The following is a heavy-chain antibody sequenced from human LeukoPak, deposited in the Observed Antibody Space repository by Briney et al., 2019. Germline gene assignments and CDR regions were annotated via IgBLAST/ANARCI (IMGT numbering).Heavy chain of an antibody. CDR3: ARTGYVTGWHYFDY. Sequence: GGSLRLSCAASGFIFSTYSMTWFRQAPGRGLEWVSGINGSGLNTYYADSVKGRFTSSRDNSKNMLYLQMNSLRAEDTAVYYCARTGYVTGWHYFDYWGQGTLVTVSS. V-gene: IGHV3-23*01. CDR1: GFIFSTYS. CDR2: INGSGLNT. J-gene: IGHJ4*02. D-gene: IGHD6-19*01.